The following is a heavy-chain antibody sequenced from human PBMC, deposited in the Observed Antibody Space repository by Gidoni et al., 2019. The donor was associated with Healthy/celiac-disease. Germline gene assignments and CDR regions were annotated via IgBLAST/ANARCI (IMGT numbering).Heavy chain of an antibody. CDR1: GFTFDDYA. CDR2: ISVNSGII. D-gene: IGHD1-1*01. J-gene: IGHJ4*02. V-gene: IGHV3-9*01. Sequence: EVQLVESGGGLVQPGRSLRLSCAASGFTFDDYAMHWVRQAPGKGLEWVSGISVNSGIIGYADSVKGRFTISRDNAKNSLYLQMNSLRAEDTALYYCAKDIRNDANAYFDYWGQGTLVTVSS. CDR3: AKDIRNDANAYFDY.